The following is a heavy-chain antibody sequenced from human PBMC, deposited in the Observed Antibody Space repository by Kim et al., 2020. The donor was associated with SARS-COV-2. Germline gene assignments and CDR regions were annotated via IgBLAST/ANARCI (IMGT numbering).Heavy chain of an antibody. J-gene: IGHJ6*02. CDR3: ARRRPVGPYFFGLDV. CDR2: IYYSGRT. V-gene: IGHV4-59*08. Sequence: SETLSLTCRVTGGSISSYFWSWIRQAPGKGLDWIAYIYYSGRTHYSPSLQSRVTISVNSSKNQVSLTLRSVTAADTAVYYFARRRPVGPYFFGLDVWC. CDR1: GGSISSYF.